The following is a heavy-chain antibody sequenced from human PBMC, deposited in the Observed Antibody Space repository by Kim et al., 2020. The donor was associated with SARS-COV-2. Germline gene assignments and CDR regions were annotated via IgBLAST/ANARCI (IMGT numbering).Heavy chain of an antibody. Sequence: ASVKVSCKASGYTFTSYGISWVRQAPGQGLEWMGWISAYNGNTNYAQKLQGRVTMTTDTSTSTAYMELRSLRSDDTAVYYCARDPLPQWLVLYYYYGMDVWGQGTTVTVSS. CDR3: ARDPLPQWLVLYYYYGMDV. V-gene: IGHV1-18*01. J-gene: IGHJ6*02. CDR1: GYTFTSYG. CDR2: ISAYNGNT. D-gene: IGHD6-19*01.